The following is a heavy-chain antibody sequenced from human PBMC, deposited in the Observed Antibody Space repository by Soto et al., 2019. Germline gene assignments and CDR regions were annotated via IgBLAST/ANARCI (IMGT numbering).Heavy chain of an antibody. J-gene: IGHJ4*02. D-gene: IGHD2-2*01. CDR2: IWSDGSNE. CDR1: GFTFSSHG. Sequence: LRLSCAASGFTFSSHGMHWVRQAPGKGLEWVAVIWSDGSNEYYADSVKGRFTISRDNSKNTLYMQMSSLKVEDTAVYYCATDYSSTGYGLVYWGQGALVTVSS. CDR3: ATDYSSTGYGLVY. V-gene: IGHV3-33*01.